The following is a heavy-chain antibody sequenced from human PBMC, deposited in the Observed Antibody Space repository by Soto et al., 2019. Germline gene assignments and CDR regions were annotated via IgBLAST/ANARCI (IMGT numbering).Heavy chain of an antibody. D-gene: IGHD3-10*01. Sequence: EVQLLESGGGLVQPGGSLRLSCAASGFTFSSYAMSWVRQAPGKGLEWVSAISGSGGSTYYADSVKGRFTNSRDNSKNTLYLQMNSLRAEDTAVYYCAKGPNLLSWFDYWGQGTLVTVSS. CDR1: GFTFSSYA. CDR2: ISGSGGST. V-gene: IGHV3-23*01. J-gene: IGHJ4*02. CDR3: AKGPNLLSWFDY.